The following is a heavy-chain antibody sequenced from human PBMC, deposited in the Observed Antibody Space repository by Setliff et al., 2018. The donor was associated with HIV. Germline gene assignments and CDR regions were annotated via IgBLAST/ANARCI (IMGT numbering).Heavy chain of an antibody. V-gene: IGHV4-34*01. CDR3: ARVVGTRAVGY. J-gene: IGHJ4*02. D-gene: IGHD2-21*02. CDR1: GGSINGGSFRAYY. CDR2: IYHSGST. Sequence: KPSETLSLTCAVYGGSINGGSFRAYYWSWVRQPPGKGLEWIGEIYHSGSTNYNPSLKSRVTISVDKSKNQFSLKLSSVTAADTAVYYCARVVGTRAVGYWGQGTPVTVSS.